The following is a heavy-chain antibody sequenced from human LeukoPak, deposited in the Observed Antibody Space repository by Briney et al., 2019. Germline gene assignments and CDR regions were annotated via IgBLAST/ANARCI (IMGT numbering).Heavy chain of an antibody. CDR3: ARDPGEYDAFDI. CDR1: GFSISSGYY. V-gene: IGHV4-38-2*02. J-gene: IGHJ3*02. Sequence: SETLSLTCAVSGFSISSGYYWGWIRQPPGKGLEWIGTMYHSGTTYYNPSLKSRVTISVDRSNNQFSLKLSSVTAADTAVYYCARDPGEYDAFDIWGQGTMVTVSS. CDR2: MYHSGTT. D-gene: IGHD2/OR15-2a*01.